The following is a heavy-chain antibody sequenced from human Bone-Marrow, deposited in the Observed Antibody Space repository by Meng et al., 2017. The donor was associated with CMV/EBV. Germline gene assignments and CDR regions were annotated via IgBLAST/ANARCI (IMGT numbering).Heavy chain of an antibody. V-gene: IGHV1-2*02. CDR2: INPNSGGT. CDR1: GYTFTGYY. Sequence: ASVKVSCKASGYTFTGYYMHWVRQAPGQGLEWMGWINPNSGGTNYAQKFQGRVTMTRDTSISTAYMELSRLRSDDTAVYYCARYYSSSWIDAFDIWCQGTMVT. D-gene: IGHD6-13*01. CDR3: ARYYSSSWIDAFDI. J-gene: IGHJ3*02.